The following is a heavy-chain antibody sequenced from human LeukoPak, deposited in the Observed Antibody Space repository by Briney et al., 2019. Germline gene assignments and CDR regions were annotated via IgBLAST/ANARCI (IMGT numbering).Heavy chain of an antibody. CDR1: GGTFSSYA. D-gene: IGHD3-22*01. V-gene: IGHV1-69*13. Sequence: SVKVSYKASGGTFSSYAISWVRQAPGQGLEWMGGIIPIFGTANYAQKFQGRVTITADESTSTAYMELSSLRSEDTAVYYCARRYNSSGYSPLYWYFDLWGRGTLVTVSS. CDR2: IIPIFGTA. J-gene: IGHJ2*01. CDR3: ARRYNSSGYSPLYWYFDL.